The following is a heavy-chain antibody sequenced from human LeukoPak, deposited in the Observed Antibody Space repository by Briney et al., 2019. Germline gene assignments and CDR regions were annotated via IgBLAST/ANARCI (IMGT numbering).Heavy chain of an antibody. CDR3: ARGARYSITRTPFDY. Sequence: GSSVKVSCKASGGTFSSYAISWVRQAPGQGLEWMGWISAYNGNTNYAQKLQGRVTMTTDTSTSTAYMELRSLRSDDTAVYYCARGARYSITRTPFDYWGQGTLVTVSS. CDR1: GGTFSSYA. CDR2: ISAYNGNT. D-gene: IGHD6-13*01. V-gene: IGHV1-18*01. J-gene: IGHJ4*02.